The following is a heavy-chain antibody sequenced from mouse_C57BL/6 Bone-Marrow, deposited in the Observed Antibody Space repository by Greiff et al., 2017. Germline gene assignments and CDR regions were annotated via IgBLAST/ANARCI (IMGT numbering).Heavy chain of an antibody. V-gene: IGHV5-4*01. D-gene: IGHD1-1*01. Sequence: EVKVVESGGGLVKPGGSLKLSCAASGFTFSSYAMSWVRQTPEKRLEWVATICDGGSYTYYPDNVKGRFTISRDNAKNNLYLQISHLKSEDTAMYYCAKDDVVSHFDYWGEGTTLTVSS. J-gene: IGHJ2*01. CDR2: ICDGGSYT. CDR1: GFTFSSYA. CDR3: AKDDVVSHFDY.